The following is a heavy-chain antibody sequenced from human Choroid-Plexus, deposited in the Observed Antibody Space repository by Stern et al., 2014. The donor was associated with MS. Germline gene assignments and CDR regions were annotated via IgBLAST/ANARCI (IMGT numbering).Heavy chain of an antibody. CDR2: VSYDGSNK. D-gene: IGHD2/OR15-2a*01. CDR1: GFTFGSCA. CDR3: AKDRQYLTYFFDH. V-gene: IGHV3-30*18. Sequence: VQLVESGGGVVQPGRPLRLSCVASGFTFGSCAMHWVRQAPGKGLEWVAGVSYDGSNKYYADSVKGRFTISRDNSQNTLYMQMSSLNPEDTAVYYCAKDRQYLTYFFDHWGQGSLVTVSS. J-gene: IGHJ5*02.